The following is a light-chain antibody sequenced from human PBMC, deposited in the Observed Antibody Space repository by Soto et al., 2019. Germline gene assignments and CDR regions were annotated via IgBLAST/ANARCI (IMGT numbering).Light chain of an antibody. CDR3: QQRANWIT. CDR1: QSVGIY. CDR2: DAS. J-gene: IGKJ5*01. Sequence: VLTQSPATLSLSPGERATLSCRASQSVGIYLAWYQHKSGQAPRLLIYDASNRATGIPDRFSGSGSGTDFTLTIDSLEPEDFAVYYCQQRANWITFGQGTRLEIK. V-gene: IGKV3-11*01.